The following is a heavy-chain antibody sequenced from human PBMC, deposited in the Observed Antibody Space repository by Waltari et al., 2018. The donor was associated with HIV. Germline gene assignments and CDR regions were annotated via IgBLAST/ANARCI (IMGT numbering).Heavy chain of an antibody. CDR1: GYTFTGYY. Sequence: QVQLVQSGAEVKKPGASVKVSCKASGYTFTGYYMHWVRQDPGQGLEWMVWSNPYNGGTKYAQKFQGRVTMTRDTSISTAYMELSRLRSDDTAVYYCARDICNGGSCYSYYFDYWGQGTLVTVSS. CDR3: ARDICNGGSCYSYYFDY. J-gene: IGHJ4*02. CDR2: SNPYNGGT. V-gene: IGHV1-2*02. D-gene: IGHD2-15*01.